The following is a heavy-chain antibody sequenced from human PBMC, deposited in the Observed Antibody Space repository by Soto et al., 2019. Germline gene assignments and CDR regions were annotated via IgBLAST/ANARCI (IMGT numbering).Heavy chain of an antibody. D-gene: IGHD6-19*01. V-gene: IGHV4-34*01. CDR3: ARGRGSGWYSSYYGMDV. J-gene: IGHJ6*02. CDR2: INHSGSA. Sequence: SETLSLTCAVYGGSFSGYYWSWIRQPPGKGLEWIGEINHSGSANYHPSLKSRVTIPRDTSKNQFSRKLSSVTAADTAGYYCARGRGSGWYSSYYGMDVWGQGTTVTVSS. CDR1: GGSFSGYY.